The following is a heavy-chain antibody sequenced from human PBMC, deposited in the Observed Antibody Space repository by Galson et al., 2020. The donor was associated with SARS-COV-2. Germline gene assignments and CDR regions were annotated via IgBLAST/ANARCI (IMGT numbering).Heavy chain of an antibody. Sequence: GESLKISCAASGFTFSSYWMSWVRQAPGKGLEWVANIKQDGSEKYYVDSVKGRFTISRDNAKNSLYLQMNSLRAEDTAVYYCARDTPMWYYYGSGSYYHPTAHDYWGQGTLVTVSS. CDR3: ARDTPMWYYYGSGSYYHPTAHDY. CDR1: GFTFSSYW. D-gene: IGHD3-10*01. J-gene: IGHJ4*02. CDR2: IKQDGSEK. V-gene: IGHV3-7*01.